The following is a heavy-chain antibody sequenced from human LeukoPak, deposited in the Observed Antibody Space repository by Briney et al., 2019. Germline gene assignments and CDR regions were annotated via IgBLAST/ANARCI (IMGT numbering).Heavy chain of an antibody. CDR1: GDSISNFY. CDR2: IYYSGST. CDR3: AREVVAAAGTVDY. V-gene: IGHV4-59*01. J-gene: IGHJ4*02. D-gene: IGHD6-13*01. Sequence: SETLSLTCAVSGDSISNFYWSWIRQPPGKGLEWIGYIYYSGSTNYNPSLKSRVTISVDTSKNQFSLKLSSVTAADTAVYYCAREVVAAAGTVDYWGQGTRVIVSS.